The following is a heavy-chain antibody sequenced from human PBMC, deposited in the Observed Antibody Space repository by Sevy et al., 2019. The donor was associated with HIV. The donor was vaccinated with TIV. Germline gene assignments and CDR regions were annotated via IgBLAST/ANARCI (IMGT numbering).Heavy chain of an antibody. Sequence: GGSLRLSCVGSGFTFSSYSMKWVRQAPGKGLEWVSYISGSSSTIYYADSVKGRFNTSRDNAKSSLYLQLNSLRDEDTAFYYCARERGGIAVAGLDYWGRGTLVTVS. CDR1: GFTFSSYS. V-gene: IGHV3-48*02. D-gene: IGHD6-19*01. CDR3: ARERGGIAVAGLDY. CDR2: ISGSSSTI. J-gene: IGHJ4*02.